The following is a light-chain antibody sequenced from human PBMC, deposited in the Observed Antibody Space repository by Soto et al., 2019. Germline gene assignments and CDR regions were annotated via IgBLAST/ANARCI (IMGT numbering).Light chain of an antibody. CDR1: QSISSW. Sequence: GDRVTIPCRASQSISSWLAWYQQKPGKAPKLLIYDASSLESGVPSRFSGSGSGTEFTLTISSLQPDDFATYYCQQYNSYSGTFGQGTRLEIK. CDR2: DAS. CDR3: QQYNSYSGT. V-gene: IGKV1-5*01. J-gene: IGKJ5*01.